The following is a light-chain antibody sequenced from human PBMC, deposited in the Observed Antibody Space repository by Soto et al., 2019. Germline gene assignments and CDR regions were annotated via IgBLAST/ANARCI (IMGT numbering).Light chain of an antibody. CDR1: QTVSSN. V-gene: IGKV3-11*01. CDR2: DSS. J-gene: IGKJ1*01. CDR3: QQRSNWPRT. Sequence: EIVLTQSPATLSLSPGERATLSCRASQTVSSNLAWYHQKPGQAPRLLIYDSSNRAAGIPARFSGSGSGTDFTLTISSLEPEDFAVYYCQQRSNWPRTFGQGTKVEIK.